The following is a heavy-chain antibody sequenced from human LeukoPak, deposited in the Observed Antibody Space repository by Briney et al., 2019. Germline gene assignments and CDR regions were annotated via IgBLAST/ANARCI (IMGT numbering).Heavy chain of an antibody. CDR1: GYTFTGYY. V-gene: IGHV1-2*02. Sequence: ASVKVSCKASGYTFTGYYMHWVRQAPGQGLEWLGWINPNSGGTNCAQRFQGRVTMTTYTSISTAYMELSRLGSDDTAVYYCARSRSNAFDIWGQGTMVTVSS. CDR3: ARSRSNAFDI. CDR2: INPNSGGT. D-gene: IGHD6-6*01. J-gene: IGHJ3*02.